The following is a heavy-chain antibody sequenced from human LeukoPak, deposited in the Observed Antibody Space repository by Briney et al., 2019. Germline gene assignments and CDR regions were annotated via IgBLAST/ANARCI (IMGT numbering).Heavy chain of an antibody. CDR1: GGFNTHYY. CDR2: IYHSGCT. Sequence: SETLSLTCSVSGGFNTHYYWTWIRQPPGKGLELIGYIYHSGCTNYNPSLNSRVTISVDTSKNHFSLKLSSVTAADTAVYYCARGQWLPVFDFWGQGILVTVSS. V-gene: IGHV4-59*01. D-gene: IGHD3-22*01. J-gene: IGHJ4*02. CDR3: ARGQWLPVFDF.